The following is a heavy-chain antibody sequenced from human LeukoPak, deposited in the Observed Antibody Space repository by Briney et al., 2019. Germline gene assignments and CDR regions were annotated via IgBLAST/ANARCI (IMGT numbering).Heavy chain of an antibody. CDR2: IKQDGSET. D-gene: IGHD1-26*01. Sequence: GGSLRLSCEASGFTFSSHWMSWVRQAPGKGLEWVANIKQDGSETNYVDSVKGRFTISRDNAKSSLSLQMNSLRVEDTAVYYCARDDLGRGPYNWFDPWGQGTLVTVSS. V-gene: IGHV3-7*01. CDR1: GFTFSSHW. CDR3: ARDDLGRGPYNWFDP. J-gene: IGHJ5*02.